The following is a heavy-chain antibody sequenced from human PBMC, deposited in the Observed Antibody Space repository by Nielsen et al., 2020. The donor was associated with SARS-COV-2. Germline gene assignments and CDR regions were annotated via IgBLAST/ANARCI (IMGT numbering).Heavy chain of an antibody. V-gene: IGHV3-23*01. Sequence: GSLRLSCAASGFTFNTYDMDWVRQTPRKGLEWVSRVKASGTVIDYADSVRGRFTIARDNSKNTLYLQMDSLRVEDTAVYYCARDSSGWGRFDYWGLGTLVTVSS. CDR2: VKASGTVI. D-gene: IGHD6-19*01. CDR1: GFTFNTYD. J-gene: IGHJ4*02. CDR3: ARDSSGWGRFDY.